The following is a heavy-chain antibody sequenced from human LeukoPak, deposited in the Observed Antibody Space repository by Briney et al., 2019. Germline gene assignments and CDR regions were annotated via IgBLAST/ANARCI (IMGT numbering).Heavy chain of an antibody. CDR3: ARDSLYYGSGSYLGFDP. CDR2: INPNSGGT. Sequence: ASVKVSCKASGYTFSDYYMHWVRQAPGQGLEWMGWINPNSGGTKYAQRFQGRVTMARDTSISTAYMELSSLRSDDTAVYYCARDSLYYGSGSYLGFDPWGQGTLVTVSS. J-gene: IGHJ5*02. D-gene: IGHD3-10*01. V-gene: IGHV1-2*02. CDR1: GYTFSDYY.